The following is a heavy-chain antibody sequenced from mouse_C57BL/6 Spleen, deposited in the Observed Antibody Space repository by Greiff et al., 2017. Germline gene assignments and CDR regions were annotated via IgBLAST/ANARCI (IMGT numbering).Heavy chain of an antibody. CDR2: IYPGDGDT. CDR1: GYAFSSSW. Sequence: QVQLQQSGPELVKPGASVTISCKASGYAFSSSWMNWVKQRPGKGLEWIGRIYPGDGDTNYNGKFKGKATLTADKSSSTAYMQLSSLTSEDSAVYFCAHGNYGWYFGVWGTGTTVTVSS. J-gene: IGHJ1*03. V-gene: IGHV1-82*01. CDR3: AHGNYGWYFGV. D-gene: IGHD2-1*01.